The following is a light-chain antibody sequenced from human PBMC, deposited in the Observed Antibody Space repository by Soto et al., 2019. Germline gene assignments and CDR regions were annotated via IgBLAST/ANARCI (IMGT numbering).Light chain of an antibody. J-gene: IGKJ3*01. CDR2: AAS. Sequence: EIVLTQSPGTLSLSPGERATLSCTASQSVAGNFLAWYQQRPGQAPRLLISAASSRATAIPDRFSGSGSGTEFTLTISRLEPDDSAVYFCQQYGNSPLTFVPGTKLNIK. CDR3: QQYGNSPLT. CDR1: QSVAGNF. V-gene: IGKV3-20*01.